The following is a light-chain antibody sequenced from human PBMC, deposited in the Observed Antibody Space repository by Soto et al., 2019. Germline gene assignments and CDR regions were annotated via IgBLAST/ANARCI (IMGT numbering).Light chain of an antibody. Sequence: QLVLTKSPSASASLGVSVKLTCTLSSGHSSYAIAWHQQQPEKGPRYLMKLNSDGSHSKGDGIPDRFSGSSSGAERYLTISSLQSEDEADYYCQTWGTGIMVFGGGTKLTVL. J-gene: IGLJ2*01. V-gene: IGLV4-69*01. CDR3: QTWGTGIMV. CDR2: LNSDGSH. CDR1: SGHSSYA.